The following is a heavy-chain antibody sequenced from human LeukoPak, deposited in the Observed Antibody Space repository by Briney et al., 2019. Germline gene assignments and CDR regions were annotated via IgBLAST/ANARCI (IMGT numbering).Heavy chain of an antibody. D-gene: IGHD6-19*01. Sequence: PSETLSLTCTVSGGSISPNYWSWIRQFPGKGLEWIGFIYSDGRTEYSPSLKSRVTISVDTSNNQFSLKLTSVTATDTAVYYCARQEWDISAWYYFDYWGQGTLVTVSS. V-gene: IGHV4-59*08. CDR1: GGSISPNY. J-gene: IGHJ4*02. CDR2: IYSDGRT. CDR3: ARQEWDISAWYYFDY.